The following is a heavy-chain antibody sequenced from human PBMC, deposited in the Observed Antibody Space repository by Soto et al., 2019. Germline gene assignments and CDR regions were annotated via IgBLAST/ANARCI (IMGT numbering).Heavy chain of an antibody. D-gene: IGHD3-22*01. Sequence: EVQLVESGGGLVQPGGSLTLSCAASGFTFSSYWMHWVRQAPGKGLVWVARIKSDGSGTIYADSVKGRLTISRDNARNPLFLQMNSLRGENTAVDFCARGDGDYYDGNGYLGRHWGQGTLVTVSS. J-gene: IGHJ4*02. CDR1: GFTFSSYW. CDR3: ARGDGDYYDGNGYLGRH. V-gene: IGHV3-74*01. CDR2: IKSDGSGT.